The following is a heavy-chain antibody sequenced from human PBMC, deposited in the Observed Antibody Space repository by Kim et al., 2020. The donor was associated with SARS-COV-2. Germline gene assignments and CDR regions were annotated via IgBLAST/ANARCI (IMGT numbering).Heavy chain of an antibody. Sequence: GGSLRLSCAASGFTFSSYAMSWVRQAPGKGLEWVSAISGSGGGTYYADSVKGRFTISRDNSKNTLYLQMNSLRAEDTAVYYCAKDRPTYNIVVVPAARNWYFDLWGRGTLVTVSS. CDR3: AKDRPTYNIVVVPAARNWYFDL. V-gene: IGHV3-23*01. CDR2: ISGSGGGT. D-gene: IGHD2-2*01. J-gene: IGHJ2*01. CDR1: GFTFSSYA.